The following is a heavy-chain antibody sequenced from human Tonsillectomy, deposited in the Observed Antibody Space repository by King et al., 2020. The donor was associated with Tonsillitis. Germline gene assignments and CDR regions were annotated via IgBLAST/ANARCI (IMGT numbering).Heavy chain of an antibody. Sequence: QLVQSGAEVKKPGESLKISCKASGYSFTSYWIGWVRQMPGKGLEWMGIIYPGDSDTRYGPSFQGQVTISADKSTSTAYLQWSSLKTSDTAMYYCARRRDRDYYYYYSGMDVWGQGTTVTVSS. CDR1: GYSFTSYW. CDR2: IYPGDSDT. D-gene: IGHD3-10*01. CDR3: ARRRDRDYYYYYSGMDV. J-gene: IGHJ6*02. V-gene: IGHV5-51*01.